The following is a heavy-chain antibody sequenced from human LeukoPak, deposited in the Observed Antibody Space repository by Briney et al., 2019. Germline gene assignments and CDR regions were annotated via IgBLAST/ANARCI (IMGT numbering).Heavy chain of an antibody. CDR2: IYPGDSDT. CDR1: GYRFTSYW. V-gene: IGHV5-51*01. J-gene: IGHJ4*02. CDR3: ARQYSWDYYDSSGYPDY. Sequence: GESLEISCKGSGYRFTSYWIGWVRQMPGKGLEWMGIIYPGDSDTRYSPSFQGQVTISADKSISTAYLQWSSLKASDTAMYYCARQYSWDYYDSSGYPDYWGQGTLVTVSS. D-gene: IGHD3-22*01.